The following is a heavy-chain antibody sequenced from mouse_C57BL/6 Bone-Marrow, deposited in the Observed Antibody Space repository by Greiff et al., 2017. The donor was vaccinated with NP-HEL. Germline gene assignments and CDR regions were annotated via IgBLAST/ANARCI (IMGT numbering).Heavy chain of an antibody. Sequence: DVKLQESGGGLVKPGGSLKLSCAASGFTFSDYGMHWVRQAPEKGLEWVAYISSGSSTIYYADTVKGRFTISRDNAKNTLFLQMTSLRSEDTAMYYCANGNYPFDYWGQGTTLTVSS. CDR3: ANGNYPFDY. V-gene: IGHV5-17*01. J-gene: IGHJ2*01. CDR1: GFTFSDYG. CDR2: ISSGSSTI. D-gene: IGHD2-1*01.